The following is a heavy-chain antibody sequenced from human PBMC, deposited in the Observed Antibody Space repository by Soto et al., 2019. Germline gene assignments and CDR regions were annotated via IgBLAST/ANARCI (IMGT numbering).Heavy chain of an antibody. D-gene: IGHD6-25*01. CDR1: GFTFPTYD. J-gene: IGHJ4*02. Sequence: QVQLVQSGAEVKKPGASVKVSCKASGFTFPTYDIHWVRQATGQGLEWMGWMSPNSGNAGYAQKFQGRVTMTRNTSISTAYMELSSLTSEDTALYYCTRRKERSGPHYFDYWGQGSLVTVSS. CDR3: TRRKERSGPHYFDY. V-gene: IGHV1-8*01. CDR2: MSPNSGNA.